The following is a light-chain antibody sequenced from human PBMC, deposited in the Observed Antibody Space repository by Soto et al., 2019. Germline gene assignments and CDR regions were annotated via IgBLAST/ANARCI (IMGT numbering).Light chain of an antibody. J-gene: IGLJ1*01. CDR2: GNS. Sequence: QSVLTQPPSVSGAAGQKVTISCTGSSSNIGAGYDVKWYHQLPGTAPKLLIHGNSNRPSGVPDRFSGSKSGTSASLAITGLQAEDEADYFCQSYDSSLSGYVFGTGTKVTVL. CDR3: QSYDSSLSGYV. CDR1: SSNIGAGYD. V-gene: IGLV1-40*01.